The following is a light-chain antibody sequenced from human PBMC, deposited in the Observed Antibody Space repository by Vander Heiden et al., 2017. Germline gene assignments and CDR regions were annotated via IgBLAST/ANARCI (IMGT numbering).Light chain of an antibody. V-gene: IGKV3-11*01. CDR1: QSVSSY. CDR3: QQRSNWPLT. CDR2: DAS. Sequence: EIVLTQSPATLSLSPGERANLSCRASQSVSSYLAWYQQKPCQAPRLLIYDASNRATGIPARFSGSGSGTDFTLTISSLEPEDFAVYYCQQRSNWPLTFGGGTKVGIK. J-gene: IGKJ4*01.